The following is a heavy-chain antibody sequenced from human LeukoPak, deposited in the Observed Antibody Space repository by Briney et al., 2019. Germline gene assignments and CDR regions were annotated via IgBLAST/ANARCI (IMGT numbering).Heavy chain of an antibody. D-gene: IGHD3-10*01. CDR3: ARFQYGSGSYDYMDV. CDR1: GGSISSGGYY. V-gene: IGHV4-31*03. J-gene: IGHJ6*03. CDR2: IYYSGST. Sequence: SQTLSLTRTVSGGSISSGGYYWSWIRQHPGKGLEWIGYIYYSGSTYYNPSLKSRVTISVDTSKNQFSLKLSSVTAADTAVYYCARFQYGSGSYDYMDVWGKGTTVTVSS.